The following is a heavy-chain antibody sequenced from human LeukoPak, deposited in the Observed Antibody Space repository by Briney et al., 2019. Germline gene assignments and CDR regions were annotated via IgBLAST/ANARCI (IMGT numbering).Heavy chain of an antibody. Sequence: SQTLSLTCTVSGGSISSGGYYWSWIRQPPGKGLEWIGYIYHSGSTYYNPSLKSRVTISVDRSKSQFSLKLSSVTAADTAVYYCARSLWAIVQGPIDYWGQGTLVTVSS. CDR2: IYHSGST. CDR3: ARSLWAIVQGPIDY. J-gene: IGHJ4*02. D-gene: IGHD3-16*02. V-gene: IGHV4-30-2*01. CDR1: GGSISSGGYY.